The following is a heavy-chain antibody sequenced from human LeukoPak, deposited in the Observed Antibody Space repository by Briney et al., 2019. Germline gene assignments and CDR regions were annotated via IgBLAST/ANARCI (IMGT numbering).Heavy chain of an antibody. Sequence: GGSLRLSCAASGFTFSSYWMSWVRQAPGKGLEWVANIKQDGSEKYYVDSVKGRFTISRDNAKNSLYLQMNSLRAEDTAVYYCARAAAAAGTFWFDPWGQGTLVTVSS. V-gene: IGHV3-7*01. CDR1: GFTFSSYW. CDR2: IKQDGSEK. D-gene: IGHD6-13*01. J-gene: IGHJ5*02. CDR3: ARAAAAAGTFWFDP.